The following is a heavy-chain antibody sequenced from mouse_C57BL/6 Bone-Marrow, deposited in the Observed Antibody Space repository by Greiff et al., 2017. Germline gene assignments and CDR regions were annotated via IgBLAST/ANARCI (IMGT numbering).Heavy chain of an antibody. J-gene: IGHJ4*01. CDR1: GFSLTSYG. D-gene: IGHD1-1*01. Sequence: QVQLQQSGPGLVQPSQSLSITCTVSGFSLTSYGVHWVRQSPGKGLEWLGVIWSGGSTDYNAAFISRLSISKDNSKSQVFFKMNSLQADDTAIYYCARNYYGPYYYAMDYWGQGTSVTVSS. CDR2: IWSGGST. V-gene: IGHV2-2*01. CDR3: ARNYYGPYYYAMDY.